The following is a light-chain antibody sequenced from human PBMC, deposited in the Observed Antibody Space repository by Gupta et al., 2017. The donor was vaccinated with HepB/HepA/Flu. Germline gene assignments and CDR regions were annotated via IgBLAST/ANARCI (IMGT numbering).Light chain of an antibody. CDR2: DVR. CDR3: SSYTSSITYV. CDR1: SRDVGNYDR. V-gene: IGLV2-18*02. Sequence: QSALTQPPSVSGSPGQSVTISCTGTSRDVGNYDRVSWYKQPPGTAPKVIIYDVRNRPSGVPKRFAGSKSGNTASLTISGLQAEDEADYYCSSYTSSITYVFGTGTKVTVL. J-gene: IGLJ1*01.